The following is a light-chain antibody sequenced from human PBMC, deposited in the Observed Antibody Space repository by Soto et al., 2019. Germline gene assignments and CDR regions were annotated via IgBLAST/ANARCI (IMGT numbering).Light chain of an antibody. J-gene: IGKJ3*01. CDR2: DSF. Sequence: EIVLTQSPATLSLSPGERATLSCRASQSVRISVAWYQRKPGQAPRLLIYDSFKRATGIPARFSGSGSGTDFTLTIGSLEPEDSAVYYCLQRNSWPPLFTFGPGTKVDI. CDR1: QSVRIS. V-gene: IGKV3-11*01. CDR3: LQRNSWPPLFT.